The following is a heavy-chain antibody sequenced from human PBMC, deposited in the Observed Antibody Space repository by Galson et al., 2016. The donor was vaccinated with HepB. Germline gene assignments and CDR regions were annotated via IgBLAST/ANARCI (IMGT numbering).Heavy chain of an antibody. CDR1: GGSLSGYY. V-gene: IGHV4-59*01. CDR2: IYYSGST. D-gene: IGHD6-13*01. CDR3: ARVQGASWSRYNWFDP. Sequence: SETLSLTCTVSGGSLSGYYWSWIRQPPGKGLQWIGNIYYSGSTNYNVSLQSRVTILVDTSKNQFSLRLSSVTAADTAVYYCARVQGASWSRYNWFDPWGQGTLVTVSS. J-gene: IGHJ5*02.